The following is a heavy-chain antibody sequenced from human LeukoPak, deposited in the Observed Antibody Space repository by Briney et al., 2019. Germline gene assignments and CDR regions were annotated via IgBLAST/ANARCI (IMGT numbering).Heavy chain of an antibody. J-gene: IGHJ4*02. Sequence: ASVKVSCKASGYTSTSYGITWVRQAPGQGLEWMGWISAYNGNTNYAQKVQGRVTMTTDTSTSTAYMELRSLRSDDTAVYYCARGESTTVVTPGDYWGQGTLVTVSS. CDR2: ISAYNGNT. D-gene: IGHD4-23*01. CDR3: ARGESTTVVTPGDY. V-gene: IGHV1-18*01. CDR1: GYTSTSYG.